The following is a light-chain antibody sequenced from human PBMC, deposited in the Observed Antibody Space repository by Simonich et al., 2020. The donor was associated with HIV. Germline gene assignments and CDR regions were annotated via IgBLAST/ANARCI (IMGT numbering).Light chain of an antibody. V-gene: IGLV1-47*01. CDR3: AAWDDSLSGNWV. CDR2: RTN. J-gene: IGLJ3*02. Sequence: QSVLTQPPSASGTPGQRVTISCSGSSSNIGINYVYWYQQLPGTAPKLLIYRTNHRPSGVPDRFSGSKSGTSASLAISGLRSEDEADYYCAAWDDSLSGNWVFGGGTKLTVL. CDR1: SSNIGINY.